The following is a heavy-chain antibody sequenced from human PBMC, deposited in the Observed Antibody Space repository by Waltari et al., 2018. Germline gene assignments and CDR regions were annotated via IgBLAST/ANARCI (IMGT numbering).Heavy chain of an antibody. CDR3: AKDRAGGD. J-gene: IGHJ4*02. Sequence: EVQLLESGGGLVQPGGSLRLSCAASGFIFNNYAMNWVRQAPGKGREWVSGISGSGGGGNTYYADSVKGRFTISRDNSKNTVYLQMNSLRAEDTAVYFCAKDRAGGDWGQGTLVTVSS. V-gene: IGHV3-23*01. CDR2: ISGSGGGGNT. CDR1: GFIFNNYA. D-gene: IGHD3-16*01.